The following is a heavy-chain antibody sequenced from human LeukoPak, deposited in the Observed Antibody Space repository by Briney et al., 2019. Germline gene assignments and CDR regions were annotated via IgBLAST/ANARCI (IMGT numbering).Heavy chain of an antibody. V-gene: IGHV3-48*01. D-gene: IGHD2-2*01. CDR1: GLIFSDYS. J-gene: IGHJ4*02. CDR2: ITSSSSPT. Sequence: GGSLRLSCAAPGLIFSDYSMNWVRQAPGKGLEWVSYITSSSSPTFYADSVKGRFTISRDNAKNSLFLQMNSLRAEDTAVYYCARGEPYHCSSTSCYYDYWGQGTLVTVSS. CDR3: ARGEPYHCSSTSCYYDY.